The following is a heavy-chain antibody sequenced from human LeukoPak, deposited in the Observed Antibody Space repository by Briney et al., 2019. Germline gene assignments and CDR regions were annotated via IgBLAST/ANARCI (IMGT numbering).Heavy chain of an antibody. CDR1: GFIVSSNY. D-gene: IGHD6-19*01. CDR3: APEQWPGY. V-gene: IGHV3-9*01. CDR2: ISWNSGSI. Sequence: GGSLRLSCVASGFIVSSNYMSWVRQAPGKGLEWVSGISWNSGSIGYADSVKGRFTISRDNAKNSLYLQMNSLRAEDTALYYCAPEQWPGYWGQGTLVTVSS. J-gene: IGHJ4*02.